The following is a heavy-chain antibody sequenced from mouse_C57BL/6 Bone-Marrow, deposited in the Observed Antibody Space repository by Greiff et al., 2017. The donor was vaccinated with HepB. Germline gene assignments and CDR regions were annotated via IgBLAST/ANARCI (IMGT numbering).Heavy chain of an antibody. J-gene: IGHJ1*03. Sequence: VQLQQPGAELVKPGASVKLSCKASGYTFTSYWMHWVKQRPGQGLEWIGMIHANSGSTNYNEKFKSKATLTVDKSSSTAYMQLSSLTAEDSADYGDGRCWGYFDDWGTGTTVTVSS. CDR3: GRCWGYFDD. CDR2: IHANSGST. D-gene: IGHD4-1*01. V-gene: IGHV1-64*01. CDR1: GYTFTSYW.